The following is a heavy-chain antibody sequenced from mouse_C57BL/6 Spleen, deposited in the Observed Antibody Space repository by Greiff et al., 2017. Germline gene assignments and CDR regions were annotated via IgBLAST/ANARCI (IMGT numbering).Heavy chain of an antibody. V-gene: IGHV5-9-1*02. J-gene: IGHJ4*01. CDR2: ISSGGDYI. Sequence: EVKVVESGEGLVKPGGSLKLSCAASGFTFSSYAMSWVRQTPEKRLEWVAYISSGGDYIYYADTVKGRFTISRDNARNTLYLQMSSLKSEDTAMYYCTRDHDYDAMDYWGQGTSVTVSS. CDR3: TRDHDYDAMDY. CDR1: GFTFSSYA.